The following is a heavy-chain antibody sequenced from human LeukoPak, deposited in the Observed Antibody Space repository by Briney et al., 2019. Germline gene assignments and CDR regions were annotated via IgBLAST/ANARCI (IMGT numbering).Heavy chain of an antibody. V-gene: IGHV3-21*01. CDR3: ARNHEALGYCSGGSCYSDGFDY. CDR2: ISSSSSYI. Sequence: GGSLRLSCAASGFTFSSYSMNWVRQAPGKGLEWVSSISSSSSYIYYADSVKGRFTISRDNAKNSLYLQMNSLKAEDTAVYYCARNHEALGYCSGGSCYSDGFDYWGQGTLVTVSS. D-gene: IGHD2-15*01. J-gene: IGHJ4*02. CDR1: GFTFSSYS.